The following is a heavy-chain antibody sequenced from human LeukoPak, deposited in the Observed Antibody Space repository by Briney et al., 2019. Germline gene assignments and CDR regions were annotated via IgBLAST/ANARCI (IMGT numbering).Heavy chain of an antibody. CDR2: ISGSGDST. V-gene: IGHV3-23*01. CDR3: ARRSGIAVAGAFDY. CDR1: GFTVSSNY. J-gene: IGHJ4*02. D-gene: IGHD6-19*01. Sequence: PGGSLRLSCAASGFTVSSNYMSWVRQAPGQGLEWVSGISGSGDSTYYADSVKGRFTISRDNSKSTLYLQMNSLRAEDTAVYYCARRSGIAVAGAFDYWGLGTLVTVSS.